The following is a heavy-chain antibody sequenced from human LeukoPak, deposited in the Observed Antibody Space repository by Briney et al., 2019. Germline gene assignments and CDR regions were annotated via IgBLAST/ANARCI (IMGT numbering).Heavy chain of an antibody. Sequence: GGSLRLSCAASGFTFSSYRMSWVRQAPGKGLEWVANIKQDGSEKYYVDSVKGRFTISRDNAKNSLYLQMNSLRAEDTAVYYCARDPNPYYDFWSGYLLNYYGMDVWGQGTTVTVSS. CDR1: GFTFSSYR. V-gene: IGHV3-7*01. J-gene: IGHJ6*02. CDR2: IKQDGSEK. D-gene: IGHD3-3*01. CDR3: ARDPNPYYDFWSGYLLNYYGMDV.